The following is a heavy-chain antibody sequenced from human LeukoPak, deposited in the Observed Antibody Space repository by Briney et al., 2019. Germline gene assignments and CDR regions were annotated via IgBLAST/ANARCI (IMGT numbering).Heavy chain of an antibody. D-gene: IGHD2-15*01. Sequence: ASVKVSCKASGYTFTSYGISWVRQAPGQGLEWMGWISAYNGNTNYAQKLQGRVTMTTDTSTSTAYTELRSLRSDDTAVYYCARDWSCSGGSCYLSNFDYWGQGTLVTVSS. CDR2: ISAYNGNT. V-gene: IGHV1-18*01. CDR1: GYTFTSYG. CDR3: ARDWSCSGGSCYLSNFDY. J-gene: IGHJ4*02.